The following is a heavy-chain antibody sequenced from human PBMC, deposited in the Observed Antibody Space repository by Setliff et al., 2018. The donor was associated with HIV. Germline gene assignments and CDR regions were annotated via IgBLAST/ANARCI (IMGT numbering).Heavy chain of an antibody. Sequence: GESLTISCKGSGYSFTNFWVGWVRQMPGKGLEWMGIIYPIDSDTKYSPSFWGRVTISVDKSLNTAYLHWNSLKPADTAMYFCGRSGKSGELYAYWGQGTLVTVSS. CDR3: GRSGKSGELYAY. D-gene: IGHD2-8*01. J-gene: IGHJ4*02. CDR2: IYPIDSDT. V-gene: IGHV5-51*01. CDR1: GYSFTNFW.